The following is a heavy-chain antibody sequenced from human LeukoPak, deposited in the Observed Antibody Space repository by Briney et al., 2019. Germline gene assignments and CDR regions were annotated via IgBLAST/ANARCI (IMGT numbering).Heavy chain of an antibody. CDR2: IIPIFGTA. D-gene: IGHD6-13*01. V-gene: IGHV1-69*06. Sequence: ASVKVSCKASGGTFSSYAISWVRQAPGQGLEWMGGIIPIFGTANYAQKFQGRVTITADKSTSTAYMELSSLRSEDTAVYYCAILTSSSWPHDYWGQGTLVTVSS. CDR1: GGTFSSYA. CDR3: AILTSSSWPHDY. J-gene: IGHJ4*02.